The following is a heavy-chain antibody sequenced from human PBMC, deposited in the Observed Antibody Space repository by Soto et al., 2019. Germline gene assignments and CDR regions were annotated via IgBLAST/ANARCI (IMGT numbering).Heavy chain of an antibody. V-gene: IGHV3-30-3*01. Sequence: QVQLVESGGGVVQPGRSLRLSCAASGFTFSSYAMHWVRQAPGKGLEWVAVISYDGSNKYYADSVKGRFTISRDNSKNALYRQMTSLRGEDRGVYYWARDLGDRNVFDMWGQGKMVTASS. CDR3: ARDLGDRNVFDM. J-gene: IGHJ3*02. CDR1: GFTFSSYA. CDR2: ISYDGSNK.